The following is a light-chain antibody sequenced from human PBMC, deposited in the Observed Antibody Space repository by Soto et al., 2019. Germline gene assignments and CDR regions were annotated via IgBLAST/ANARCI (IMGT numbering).Light chain of an antibody. Sequence: EVVMTQSPATLSASPGAGVTLSCRASQGIGDTLAWYQHKPGQTPRILIYDTSTMATGVPARFSGSRSGPAFTITINSLPSEDFTIYYCQNYNNWPLTFGGGTKVEI. V-gene: IGKV3-15*01. J-gene: IGKJ4*01. CDR2: DTS. CDR1: QGIGDT. CDR3: QNYNNWPLT.